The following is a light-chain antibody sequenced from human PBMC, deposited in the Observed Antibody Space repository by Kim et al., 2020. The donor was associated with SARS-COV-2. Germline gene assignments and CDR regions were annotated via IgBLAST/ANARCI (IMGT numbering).Light chain of an antibody. Sequence: PRQSITISCPGTSSDVGGYNYVSWYQQHPGKAPKLMIYDVSNRPSGVSNRFSGSKSGNTASLTISGLQAEDEADYYCSSYTSSTVVFGGGTQLTVL. V-gene: IGLV2-14*03. CDR2: DVS. CDR1: SSDVGGYNY. J-gene: IGLJ2*01. CDR3: SSYTSSTVV.